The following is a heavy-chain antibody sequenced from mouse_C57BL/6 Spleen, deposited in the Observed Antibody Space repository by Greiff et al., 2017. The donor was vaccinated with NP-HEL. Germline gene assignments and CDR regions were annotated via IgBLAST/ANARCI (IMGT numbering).Heavy chain of an antibody. CDR2: IHPNSGST. CDR1: GYTFTSYW. J-gene: IGHJ2*01. V-gene: IGHV1-64*01. D-gene: IGHD2-14*01. Sequence: VQLQQPGAELVKPGASVKLSCKASGYTFTSYWMHWVKQRPGQGLEWIGMIHPNSGSTNYNEKFKSKATLTVDKSSSTAYLQLSSLTSEDSAVYYCARDYYRDYFDYWGQGTTLTVSS. CDR3: ARDYYRDYFDY.